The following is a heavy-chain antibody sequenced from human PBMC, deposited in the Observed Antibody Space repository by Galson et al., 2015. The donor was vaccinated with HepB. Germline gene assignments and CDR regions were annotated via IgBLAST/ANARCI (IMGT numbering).Heavy chain of an antibody. CDR2: IYYSGST. J-gene: IGHJ5*02. V-gene: IGHV4-59*01. Sequence: SETLSLTCTVSGGSISSYYWSWIRQPPGKGLGWIGYIYYSGSTNYNPSLKSRVTISVDTSKNQFSLKLSSVTAADTAVYYCAREFYCSSTSCPSRRSWFDPWGQGTLVTVSS. D-gene: IGHD2-2*01. CDR1: GGSISSYY. CDR3: AREFYCSSTSCPSRRSWFDP.